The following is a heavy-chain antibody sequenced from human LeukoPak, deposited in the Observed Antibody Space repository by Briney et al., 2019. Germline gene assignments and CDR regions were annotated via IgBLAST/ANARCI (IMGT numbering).Heavy chain of an antibody. D-gene: IGHD2-2*01. CDR1: GFTFSSYG. J-gene: IGHJ4*02. Sequence: GGSLRLSCAASGFTFSSYGMHWVRQAPGKGLEWMAVIWYDGSNKYYAESVKGRFTISRDNSKNTLYLQMNSLRAEDTAVYYCARLGPYCSSTSCYYVDSWGQGTLVTVSS. CDR3: ARLGPYCSSTSCYYVDS. V-gene: IGHV3-33*01. CDR2: IWYDGSNK.